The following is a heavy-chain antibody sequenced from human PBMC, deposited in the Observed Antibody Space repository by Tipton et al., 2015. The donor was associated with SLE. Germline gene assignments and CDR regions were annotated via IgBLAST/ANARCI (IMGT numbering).Heavy chain of an antibody. Sequence: VQLVQSGAEVKKPGESLKISCKGSGYIFTTSWIGWVRQMPGKGLEWMGIIYPGDSDIRYSPSFQGQVTISADKSISTAYLQWNSLKASDTAMYYCAKTRGANSHWFEPWGQGTLVTVSS. D-gene: IGHD4/OR15-4a*01. CDR2: IYPGDSDI. V-gene: IGHV5-51*03. CDR3: AKTRGANSHWFEP. CDR1: GYIFTTSW. J-gene: IGHJ5*02.